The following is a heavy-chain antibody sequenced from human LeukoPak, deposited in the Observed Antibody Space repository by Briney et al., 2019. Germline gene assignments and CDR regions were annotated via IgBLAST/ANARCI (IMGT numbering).Heavy chain of an antibody. J-gene: IGHJ4*02. Sequence: SETLSLTCTVSGVSISSGGYYWSWIRQQPGKGLELIVYIYYSGSNYYNPSLKSRFTILVDTSKNQFCLKLRSVTAADTAVYYCARESSEASRYFDWSPPRAIDYWGQGTLVTVSS. CDR3: ARESSEASRYFDWSPPRAIDY. D-gene: IGHD3-9*01. V-gene: IGHV4-31*03. CDR2: IYYSGSN. CDR1: GVSISSGGYY.